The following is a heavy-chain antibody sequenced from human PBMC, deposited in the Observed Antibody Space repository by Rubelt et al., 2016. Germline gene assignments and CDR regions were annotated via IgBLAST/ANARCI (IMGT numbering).Heavy chain of an antibody. CDR2: MYYSGSGTT. J-gene: IGHJ5*02. CDR1: GGPLNTIPYY. CDR3: GRDPAGYPNWFEP. D-gene: IGHD3-9*01. Sequence: QLQLQESGPGLVKPSETLSLTCTVSGGPLNTIPYYWVWIRQPPGKGLEWIGSMYYSGSGTTYYQPSLKSRVTISVDASKTAFSLRLTSVTAADKAVYYWGRDPAGYPNWFEPGGQGTLVTVSS. V-gene: IGHV4-39*02.